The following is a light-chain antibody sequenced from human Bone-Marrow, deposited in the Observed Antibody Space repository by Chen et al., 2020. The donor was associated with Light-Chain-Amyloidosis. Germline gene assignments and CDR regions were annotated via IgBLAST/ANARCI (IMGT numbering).Light chain of an antibody. CDR1: QSDNNN. V-gene: IGKV3-15*01. Sequence: EIVLTQSPVTLSVSPGERAILSCRACQSDNNNLAWYQQRPGQPPRLLIYGASTRATGIPARFSGTGSGTEFTLTISSMQSEDFALYYCQQFDKGPRTFGQGTKVEIK. J-gene: IGKJ1*01. CDR2: GAS. CDR3: QQFDKGPRT.